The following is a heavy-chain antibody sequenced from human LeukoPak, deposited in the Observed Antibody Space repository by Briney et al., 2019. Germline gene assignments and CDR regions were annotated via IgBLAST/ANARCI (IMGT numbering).Heavy chain of an antibody. CDR3: ARGLDYYDSSGPPEGKYFDY. Sequence: PSETLSLTCAVYGGSFSGYYWSWIRQPPGKGLEWIGEINHSGSTNYNPSLKSRVTISVDTSKNQFSLKLSSVTAADTAVYYCARGLDYYDSSGPPEGKYFDYWGQGTLVTVSS. V-gene: IGHV4-34*01. CDR1: GGSFSGYY. J-gene: IGHJ4*02. CDR2: INHSGST. D-gene: IGHD3-22*01.